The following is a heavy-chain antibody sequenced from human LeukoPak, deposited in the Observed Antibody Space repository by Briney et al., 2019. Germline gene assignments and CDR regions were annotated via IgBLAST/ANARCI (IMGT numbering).Heavy chain of an antibody. CDR1: GGAITGYY. CDR2: LHFGGST. J-gene: IGHJ4*02. CDR3: ARGYSTSWTYYFDY. V-gene: IGHV4-59*01. D-gene: IGHD6-13*01. Sequence: SETLSLTCTVSGGAITGYYCGWIRQPPGKGLDWIGHLHFGGSTNYNPSLKSRVTISVDTSKNHFSLKLSSVTAADTAVYYCARGYSTSWTYYFDYWGQGALVTVSS.